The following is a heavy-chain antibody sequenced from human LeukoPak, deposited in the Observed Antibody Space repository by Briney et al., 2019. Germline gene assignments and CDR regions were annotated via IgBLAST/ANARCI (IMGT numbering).Heavy chain of an antibody. D-gene: IGHD3-10*01. CDR3: ARSGPSFYYYGSGSYYRDYYYYYMDV. CDR1: GFTFSSYW. CDR2: IKQDGSEK. J-gene: IGHJ6*03. Sequence: PGGSLRLSRAASGFTFSSYWMSWVRQAPGKGLEWVANIKQDGSEKYYVDSVKGRFTISRDNAKNSLYLQMNSLRAEDTAVYYCARSGPSFYYYGSGSYYRDYYYYYMDVWGKGTTVTVSS. V-gene: IGHV3-7*01.